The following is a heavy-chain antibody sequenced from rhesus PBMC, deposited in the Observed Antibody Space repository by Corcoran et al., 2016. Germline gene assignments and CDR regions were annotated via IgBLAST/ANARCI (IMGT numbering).Heavy chain of an antibody. V-gene: IGHV3S42*01. Sequence: EVQLVESGGGLAKPGGSLRLSCAASGFTFSSYWMNWVRQTPGKGLEWISAINSGGGSTYFADSGKGRLTISRDNSKNTLSLQMKSLRAEDTAVYYCAKDGYCTGSGCYGYYYGLDSWGQGVVVTVSS. CDR2: INSGGGST. D-gene: IGHD2-21*01. J-gene: IGHJ6*01. CDR1: GFTFSSYW. CDR3: AKDGYCTGSGCYGYYYGLDS.